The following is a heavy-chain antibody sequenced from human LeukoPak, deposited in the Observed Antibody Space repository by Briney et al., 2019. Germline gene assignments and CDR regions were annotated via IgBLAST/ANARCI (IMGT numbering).Heavy chain of an antibody. D-gene: IGHD6-6*01. CDR3: ARDQLEGTLFDP. Sequence: ASVKVSCKASGYTFTSYAMHWVRQAPGQRLEWMGWINAGNGNTKYSQKFQGRVTITRDTSASTAYMELSSLRSEDTAVYYCARDQLEGTLFDPWGQGTLVTVSS. V-gene: IGHV1-3*01. CDR1: GYTFTSYA. J-gene: IGHJ5*02. CDR2: INAGNGNT.